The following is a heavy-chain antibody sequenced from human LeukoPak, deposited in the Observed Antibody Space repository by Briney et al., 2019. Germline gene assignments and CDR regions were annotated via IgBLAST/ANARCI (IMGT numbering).Heavy chain of an antibody. D-gene: IGHD5-12*01. J-gene: IGHJ4*02. CDR3: ARETHGYGGDY. Sequence: SETLSLTCTVSGGSISSSSYYWGWIRPPPGKELEWIGSIYYSGSTYYNPSLKSRVTISVDTSKNQFSLKLSSVTAADTAVYYCARETHGYGGDYWGQGTLVTVSS. V-gene: IGHV4-39*02. CDR2: IYYSGST. CDR1: GGSISSSSYY.